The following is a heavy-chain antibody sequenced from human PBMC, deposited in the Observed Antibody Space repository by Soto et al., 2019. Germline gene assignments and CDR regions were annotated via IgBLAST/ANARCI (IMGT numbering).Heavy chain of an antibody. J-gene: IGHJ3*02. CDR3: ARLQRGDRGAFDI. D-gene: IGHD4-4*01. V-gene: IGHV3-21*01. Sequence: EVQLVESGGGLVKPGGSLRLSCAASGFTFSSYSMNWVRQAPGKGLEWVSSISSSSSYIYYADSVKGRFTISRDNAKNSLYLQMNSLRAEDTAVYYCARLQRGDRGAFDIWGQGTMVTVSS. CDR1: GFTFSSYS. CDR2: ISSSSSYI.